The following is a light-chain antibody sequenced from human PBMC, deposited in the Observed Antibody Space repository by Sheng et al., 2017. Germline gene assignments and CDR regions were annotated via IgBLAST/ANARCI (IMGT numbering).Light chain of an antibody. V-gene: IGLV2-14*03. CDR1: SSDIGGFNL. J-gene: IGLJ1*01. CDR3: SSYTTFSTYV. Sequence: QSALTQPASVSGSPGQSITISCTGSSSDIGGFNLVSWYQQLPGKAPQLLIYDVTNRPSGVSPRFSASKSANTASLTVSGLQAEDEADYYCSSYTTFSTYVFGTGTKVHRP. CDR2: DVT.